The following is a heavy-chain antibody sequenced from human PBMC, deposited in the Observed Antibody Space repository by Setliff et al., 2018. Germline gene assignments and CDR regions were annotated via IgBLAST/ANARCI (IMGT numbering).Heavy chain of an antibody. CDR2: ISSSSSYI. CDR3: ARGPSMVVVSVAIPHV. Sequence: GGSLRLSCAASGFTFSSYSMNWVRQAPGKGLEWVSSISSSSSYIYYADSVKSRFTISRDNAKNSLYLQMNSLRAEDTAVYYCARGPSMVVVSVAIPHVWGKGTTVTVSS. CDR1: GFTFSSYS. J-gene: IGHJ6*04. D-gene: IGHD2-2*01. V-gene: IGHV3-21*01.